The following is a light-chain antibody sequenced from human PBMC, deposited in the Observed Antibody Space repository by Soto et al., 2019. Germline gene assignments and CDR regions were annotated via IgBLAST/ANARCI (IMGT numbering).Light chain of an antibody. CDR1: QCINTR. Sequence: EIVLTQSPATLSSFPGDRVTLSCRASQCINTRLAWYQHRPGQAPRRLIYQTSIRAAGIPARFSASGSGTDFTLTISDVQPEDFALYYCHQRQSWPRTFGQGTKVDI. CDR2: QTS. J-gene: IGKJ1*01. V-gene: IGKV3-11*01. CDR3: HQRQSWPRT.